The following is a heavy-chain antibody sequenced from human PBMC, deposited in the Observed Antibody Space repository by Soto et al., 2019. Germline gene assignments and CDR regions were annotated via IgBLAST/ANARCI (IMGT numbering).Heavy chain of an antibody. V-gene: IGHV1-18*01. J-gene: IGHJ5*02. CDR2: ISVYNGNT. CDR3: ARDLNYDFWSGYYTRSGWFDT. CDR1: GYTFTTYG. Sequence: ASVKVSCKASGYTFTTYGVTWVRQAPGQGLEWMGWISVYNGNTNYAQKFQGRVTMTTDTSATTAYMEVRSLRFDDTAVYFCARDLNYDFWSGYYTRSGWFDTWGQGTLVTVSS. D-gene: IGHD3-3*01.